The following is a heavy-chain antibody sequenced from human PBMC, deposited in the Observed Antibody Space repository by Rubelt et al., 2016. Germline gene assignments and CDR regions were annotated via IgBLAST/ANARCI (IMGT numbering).Heavy chain of an antibody. CDR2: INHSGST. Sequence: VQLQQWGAGLLKPSETLSLTCAVYGGSFGGYYWSWIRQPPGKGLEWIGEINHSGSTNYNPSLKSRVTISVDTSKNQFSLKLSSVTAADTAVYYCASQSSSGWYAFDIWGQGTMVTVSS. D-gene: IGHD6-19*01. J-gene: IGHJ3*02. CDR3: ASQSSSGWYAFDI. V-gene: IGHV4-34*01. CDR1: GGSFGGYY.